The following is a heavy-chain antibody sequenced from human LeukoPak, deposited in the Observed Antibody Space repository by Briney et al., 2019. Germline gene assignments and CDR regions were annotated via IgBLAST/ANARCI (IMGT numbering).Heavy chain of an antibody. CDR2: INHSGST. CDR1: GGSFSGYY. J-gene: IGHJ4*02. D-gene: IGHD3-3*01. Sequence: SETLSLTCAVYGGSFSGYYWSWIRQPPGKGLEWIGEINHSGSTNYNPSLKSRVTISVDTSKNQSSLKLSSVTAADTAVYYCARSYYDFWSGYQFDYWGQGTLVTVSS. CDR3: ARSYYDFWSGYQFDY. V-gene: IGHV4-34*01.